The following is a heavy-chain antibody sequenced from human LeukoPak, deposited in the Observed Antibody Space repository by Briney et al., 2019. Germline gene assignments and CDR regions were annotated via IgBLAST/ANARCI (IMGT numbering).Heavy chain of an antibody. CDR3: ARDVAREFDY. Sequence: ASVKVSCKASGYIFISYYIHWVRQAPGQGLEWMGVINPSDGSTNYAQKYQDRVTMTRDTSTRTVYMQLSSLRSDDTAVYYCARDVAREFDYWGRGTLVTVSS. CDR1: GYIFISYY. J-gene: IGHJ4*02. V-gene: IGHV1-46*01. CDR2: INPSDGST.